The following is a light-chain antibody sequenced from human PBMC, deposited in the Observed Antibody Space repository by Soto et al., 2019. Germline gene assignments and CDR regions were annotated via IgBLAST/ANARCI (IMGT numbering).Light chain of an antibody. CDR3: QQLNSSPIT. Sequence: DIHMTQSPSSLSASVGNRFTITCRASQSISSYLNWYQQKPGQAPKLLIYAASTLHGGVPSRLSGSGYGTDLALTITSLQHEDFATYYCQQLNSSPITFGHGTRLEIK. CDR1: QSISSY. J-gene: IGKJ5*01. V-gene: IGKV1-39*01. CDR2: AAS.